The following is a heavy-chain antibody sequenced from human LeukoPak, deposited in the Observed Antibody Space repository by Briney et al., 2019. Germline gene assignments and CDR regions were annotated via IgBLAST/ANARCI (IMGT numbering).Heavy chain of an antibody. CDR2: INPDSGDS. CDR3: ARALHYYYDSSGDFDY. CDR1: GYTFTGYY. Sequence: ASVKVSCKASGYTFTGYYIHWVRQAPGQGLEWMAWINPDSGDSYSAPKFQGRVTMTRDTSISTAYMELSRLRSDDTAVYYCARALHYYYDSSGDFDYWGLGALVTVSS. V-gene: IGHV1-2*02. J-gene: IGHJ4*02. D-gene: IGHD3-22*01.